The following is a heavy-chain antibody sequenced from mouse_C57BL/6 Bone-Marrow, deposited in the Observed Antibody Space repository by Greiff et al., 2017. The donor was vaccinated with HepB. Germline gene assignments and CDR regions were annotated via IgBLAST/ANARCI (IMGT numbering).Heavy chain of an antibody. Sequence: VKVVESGGDLVKPGGSLKLSCAASGFTFSSYGMSWVRQTPDKRLEWVATISSGGSYTYYPDSVKGRFTISRDNAKNTLYLQMSSLKSEDTAMYYCARHLYWYFDVWGTGTTVTVSS. J-gene: IGHJ1*03. V-gene: IGHV5-6*01. CDR1: GFTFSSYG. CDR2: ISSGGSYT. CDR3: ARHLYWYFDV.